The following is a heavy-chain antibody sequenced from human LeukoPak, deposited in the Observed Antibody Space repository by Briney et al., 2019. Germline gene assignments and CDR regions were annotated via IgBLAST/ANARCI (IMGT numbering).Heavy chain of an antibody. Sequence: SETLSLTCTVSSGSISSGGYYWSWIRRPPGKGLEWIGYIYHSGSTYYNPSLRSRVTISVDTSKTQFSLKLSSVTAADTAVYYCARHGGLPAEIYAFDLWGQGTLVTVSS. CDR2: IYHSGST. CDR1: SGSISSGGYY. D-gene: IGHD3-16*01. CDR3: ARHGGLPAEIYAFDL. J-gene: IGHJ3*01. V-gene: IGHV4-30-2*05.